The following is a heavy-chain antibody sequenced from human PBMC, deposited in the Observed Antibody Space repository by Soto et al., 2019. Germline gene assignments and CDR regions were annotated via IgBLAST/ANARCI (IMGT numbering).Heavy chain of an antibody. CDR1: GFTFSNPW. V-gene: IGHV3-15*01. Sequence: PVGSLRLSCAGSGFTFSNPWVSWVRQAPGKGLEWVGHIKSKADGGTTDYAAPVKGRFTISRDDSKNTLYLQMNSLKTEDTAMYYCTTVTLWFHYWGQGTLVTVSS. D-gene: IGHD3-10*01. CDR2: IKSKADGGTT. J-gene: IGHJ4*02. CDR3: TTVTLWFHY.